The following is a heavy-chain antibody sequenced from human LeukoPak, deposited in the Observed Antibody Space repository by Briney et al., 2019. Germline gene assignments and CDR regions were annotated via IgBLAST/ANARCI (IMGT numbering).Heavy chain of an antibody. D-gene: IGHD6-13*01. J-gene: IGHJ6*02. CDR1: GGSFSGYY. Sequence: PSETLSLTCAVYGGSFSGYYWSWIRQPPGKGLEWIGEINHSGSTNYNPSLKSRVTISVDTSKNQFSLKLSSVTAADTAEYYCARGGSSWSIIYYYYGMDVWGQGTTVTVSS. CDR2: INHSGST. V-gene: IGHV4-34*01. CDR3: ARGGSSWSIIYYYYGMDV.